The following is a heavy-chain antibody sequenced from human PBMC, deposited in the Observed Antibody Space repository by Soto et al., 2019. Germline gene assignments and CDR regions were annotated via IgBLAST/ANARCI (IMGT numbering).Heavy chain of an antibody. V-gene: IGHV1-3*01. CDR1: GYTFTSYA. CDR3: ARDLYDILTGYSYYYYHMDV. CDR2: INAGNGNT. Sequence: ASVKVSCKASGYTFTSYAMHWVRQAPGQRLEWMGWINAGNGNTKYSQKFQGRVTITRDTSASTAYMELSSLRSEDTAVYYCARDLYDILTGYSYYYYHMDVWGKGTTVTVSS. D-gene: IGHD3-9*01. J-gene: IGHJ6*03.